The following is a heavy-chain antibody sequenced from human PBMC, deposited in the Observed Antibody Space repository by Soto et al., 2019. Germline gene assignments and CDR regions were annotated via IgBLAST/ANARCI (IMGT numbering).Heavy chain of an antibody. V-gene: IGHV1-58*01. CDR3: AAEASWRDGYNS. J-gene: IGHJ1*01. CDR1: GFTFTSSA. Sequence: VASVKVSCKASGFTFTSSAVQWVRQARGQRLEWIGWIVVGSGNTNYAQKFQERVTITRDMSTSTAYMELSSLRSEDTAVYYCAAEASWRDGYNSWGQGTLVTVSS. D-gene: IGHD5-12*01. CDR2: IVVGSGNT.